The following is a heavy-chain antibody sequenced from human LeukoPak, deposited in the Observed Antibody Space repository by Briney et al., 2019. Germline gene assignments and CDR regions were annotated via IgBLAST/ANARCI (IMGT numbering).Heavy chain of an antibody. D-gene: IGHD6-13*01. CDR3: ARTKNLAAAGSFFDS. Sequence: ASVKVSCKASGYTFTGYYMHWVRQAPGQGLEWMGIINPSGGSTSYAQKFQDRVTITAHKSTNTVYMELRSLRSDDTSVYYCARTKNLAAAGSFFDSWGQGTLVTVSS. CDR2: INPSGGST. CDR1: GYTFTGYY. J-gene: IGHJ4*02. V-gene: IGHV1-46*01.